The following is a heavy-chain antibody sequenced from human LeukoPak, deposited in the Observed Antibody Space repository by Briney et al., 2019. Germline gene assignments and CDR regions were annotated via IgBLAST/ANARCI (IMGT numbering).Heavy chain of an antibody. CDR1: GASIGNNY. Sequence: SSETLSLTCTVSGASIGNNYWSWIREPAGKGLECIGRIYNSATTNYNPSFKGRVTMSLDTSKNQFSLRLTSVTAADTAVYYCARYRSGWFDPWGQGMWVTVSS. V-gene: IGHV4-4*07. CDR2: IYNSATT. J-gene: IGHJ5*02. D-gene: IGHD3-16*02. CDR3: ARYRSGWFDP.